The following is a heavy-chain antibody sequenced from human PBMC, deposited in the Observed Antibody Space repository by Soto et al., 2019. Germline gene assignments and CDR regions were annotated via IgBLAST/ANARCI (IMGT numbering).Heavy chain of an antibody. CDR3: ANGGVWDY. V-gene: IGHV3-23*01. D-gene: IGHD2-21*01. CDR1: GFTFSSYA. CDR2: ISGSGGST. Sequence: EVQLLESGGGLVQPGGSLRLSCAASGFTFSSYAMSWVRQAPGKGLEWVSAISGSGGSTYYADSVKGRFTISRDNSKNKLYLQMDRLRAEDKAVYYCANGGVWDYWGQGTLVTVSS. J-gene: IGHJ4*02.